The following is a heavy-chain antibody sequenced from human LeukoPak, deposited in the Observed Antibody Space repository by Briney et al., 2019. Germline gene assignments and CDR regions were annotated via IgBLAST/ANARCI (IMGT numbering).Heavy chain of an antibody. V-gene: IGHV4-59*01. J-gene: IGHJ3*02. CDR2: VFYSGRT. D-gene: IGHD6-13*01. CDR1: GGSICSYY. CDR3: AGAGLSSAAAAGAFDI. Sequence: ASETLSLTCTVSGGSICSYYWSWIRQPPGKGLEWIGYVFYSGRTDHSPSLKSRLTISVDTSKNQFSLKLSSVTAADTAVYYCAGAGLSSAAAAGAFDIWGQGTMVTVSS.